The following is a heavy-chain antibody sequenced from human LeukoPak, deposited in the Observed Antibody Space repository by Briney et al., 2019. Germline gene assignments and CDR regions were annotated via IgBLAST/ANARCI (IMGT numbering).Heavy chain of an antibody. CDR3: ARIKSSGNYSPFDY. J-gene: IGHJ4*02. CDR2: INWNGGST. V-gene: IGHV3-20*04. CDR1: GLTFVDYG. D-gene: IGHD1-26*01. Sequence: GGSLRHSCAASGLTFVDYGMSWVRQVPGKGLEWVSGINWNGGSTGYADSVKGRFTISRDNAKNSLYLQMNSLRAEDTALYYCARIKSSGNYSPFDYWGQGALLTVSS.